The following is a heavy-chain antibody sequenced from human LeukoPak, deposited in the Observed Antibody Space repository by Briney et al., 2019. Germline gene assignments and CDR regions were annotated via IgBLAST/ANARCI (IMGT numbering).Heavy chain of an antibody. CDR1: GFTLSSYA. CDR2: ITGSGGNT. Sequence: PGGPLTLSCAASGFTLSSYAMSWLRQAPGEGLEWVPAITGSGGNTYYADSVKALFTISRDNSKNTLDLQMNSLRAEDTAVYYCAAMVPYYYYGMDVWGQGTTVTVSS. V-gene: IGHV3-23*01. D-gene: IGHD3-10*01. J-gene: IGHJ6*02. CDR3: AAMVPYYYYGMDV.